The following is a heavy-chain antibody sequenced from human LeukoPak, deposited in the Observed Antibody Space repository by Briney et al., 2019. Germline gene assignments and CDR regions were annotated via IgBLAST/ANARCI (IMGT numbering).Heavy chain of an antibody. J-gene: IGHJ5*02. V-gene: IGHV3-53*01. CDR2: IYSGGTT. D-gene: IGHD3-3*01. CDR3: TKSDWFDP. CDR1: GFTVSSNY. Sequence: GGSLRLSCVASGFTVSSNYMSWVRQAPGKGLEWVSLIYSGGTTLYADSVKGRFTISRDNAKNTLYLQMNSLRVEDTAVYYCTKSDWFDPWGQGTLVTVSS.